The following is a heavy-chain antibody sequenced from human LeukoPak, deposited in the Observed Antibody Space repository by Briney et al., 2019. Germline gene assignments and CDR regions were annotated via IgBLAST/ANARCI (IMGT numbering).Heavy chain of an antibody. CDR2: LYNSGTT. Sequence: SETLSLTCTASGGSINTYYWSWIRQPPGKGLEWIGYLYNSGTTNYNPSLKSRVSISGDTSKNQFSLKLISVTAADTAVYYCARRGVKTTRFDYWGQGILVTVSS. D-gene: IGHD1-1*01. CDR1: GGSINTYY. J-gene: IGHJ4*02. CDR3: ARRGVKTTRFDY. V-gene: IGHV4-59*01.